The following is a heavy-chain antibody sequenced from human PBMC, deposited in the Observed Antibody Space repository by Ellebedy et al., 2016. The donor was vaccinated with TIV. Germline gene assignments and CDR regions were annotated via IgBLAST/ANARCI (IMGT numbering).Heavy chain of an antibody. CDR2: IKQDGSAK. V-gene: IGHV3-7*01. D-gene: IGHD5-12*01. CDR3: ARDTGYDGALDY. CDR1: GFTFSNYW. J-gene: IGHJ4*02. Sequence: GESLKISXAASGFTFSNYWMMWVRQAPGKGLEWVANIKQDGSAKYYGGYVKGRFTISRDNAKNSLYLQMNSLRAEDTALYYCARDTGYDGALDYWGQGALVTVSS.